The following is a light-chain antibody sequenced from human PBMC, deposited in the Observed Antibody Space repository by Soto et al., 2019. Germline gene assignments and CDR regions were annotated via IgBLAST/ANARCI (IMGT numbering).Light chain of an antibody. V-gene: IGKV1-39*01. Sequence: DIQMTQSPSSLSASVGDRVTITCRASQSISSYLNWYQQKPGKAPKLLIYAASSLQSGVPSRFSGSGSGTDFTLTISRLQPEDFATYYCQRSYSTPVPFGPGTKVDIQ. CDR2: AAS. CDR3: QRSYSTPVP. J-gene: IGKJ3*01. CDR1: QSISSY.